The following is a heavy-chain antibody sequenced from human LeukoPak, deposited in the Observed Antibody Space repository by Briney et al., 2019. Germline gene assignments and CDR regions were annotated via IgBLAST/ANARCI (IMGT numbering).Heavy chain of an antibody. J-gene: IGHJ5*02. CDR1: GGSISSSSYY. D-gene: IGHD3-16*01. CDR3: ARRGGTSFDP. Sequence: PSETLSLTCTVSGGSISSSSYYWGWIRQPPGKGLEWIGSIYYSGSTYYNPSLKSRVPISVDTSKNQFSLKLSSVTAADTAVYYCARRGGTSFDPWGQGTLVTVSS. V-gene: IGHV4-39*01. CDR2: IYYSGST.